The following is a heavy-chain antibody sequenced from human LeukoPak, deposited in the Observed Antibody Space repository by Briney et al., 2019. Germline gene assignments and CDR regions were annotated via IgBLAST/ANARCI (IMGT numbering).Heavy chain of an antibody. CDR2: IYYSGST. V-gene: IGHV4-39*07. CDR3: ARGPGITGTTDWFDP. D-gene: IGHD1-7*01. Sequence: SETLSLTCTVSGGSISSSSYYWGWIRQPPGKGLEWIGSIYYSGSTYYNPSLKSRVTISVDTSKNQFSLKLSSVTAADTAVYYCARGPGITGTTDWFDPWCQGTLVTVSS. J-gene: IGHJ5*02. CDR1: GGSISSSSYY.